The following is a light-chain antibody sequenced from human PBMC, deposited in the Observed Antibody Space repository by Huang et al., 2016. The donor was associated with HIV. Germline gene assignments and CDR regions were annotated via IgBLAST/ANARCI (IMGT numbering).Light chain of an antibody. CDR3: QQYGSSPPYT. CDR1: QSISSTF. J-gene: IGKJ2*01. Sequence: EIVLTQSPGTLSLSPGERATLSCRASQSISSTFLAWYQQKPGQAPRRLIYGASSRATGIPDRVGGSGSGTDFTLTISRLEPEDFAVYYCQQYGSSPPYTFGQGTKLEIK. CDR2: GAS. V-gene: IGKV3-20*01.